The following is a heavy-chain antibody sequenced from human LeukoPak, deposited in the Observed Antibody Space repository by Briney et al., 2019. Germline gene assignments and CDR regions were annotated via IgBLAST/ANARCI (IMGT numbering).Heavy chain of an antibody. V-gene: IGHV4-59*01. CDR2: IYYSGST. CDR1: GGSISSYY. CDR3: ARGKVRGVRFDY. J-gene: IGHJ4*02. D-gene: IGHD3-10*01. Sequence: SETLSLTCTVSGGSISSYYWTWIRQPPGKGLKCIGYIYYSGSTNYNPSLKSRVTISVDTSKNQFSLKLGSVTAADTAVYYCARGKVRGVRFDYWGQGTLVTVSS.